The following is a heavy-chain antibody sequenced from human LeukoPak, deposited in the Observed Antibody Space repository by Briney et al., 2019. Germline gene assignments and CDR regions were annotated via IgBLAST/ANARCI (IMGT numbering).Heavy chain of an antibody. V-gene: IGHV4-34*01. CDR2: INHSGST. CDR1: GGSLSGYY. D-gene: IGHD3-10*01. CDR3: ARGVIITSWFDL. J-gene: IGHJ5*02. Sequence: PSETLSLTCAVYGGSLSGYYWSWIRQPPGKGLEWIGEINHSGSTNYNPSLKSRVTISVDTSKNRFSLKLSSVTAADTAVYYCARGVIITSWFDLWGQGTLVTVSS.